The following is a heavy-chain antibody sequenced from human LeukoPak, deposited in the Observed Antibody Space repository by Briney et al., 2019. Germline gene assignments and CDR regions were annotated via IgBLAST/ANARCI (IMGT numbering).Heavy chain of an antibody. Sequence: KPSETLSLTCTVSGGSISSGGYYWSWIRQHPGKGLEWIVYIYYSGITYYNPSVKSRVTISVDTSKNQFSLKLRSVTAADTAVYYCARGGVTLTIDYWGQGTLVTVSS. CDR3: ARGGVTLTIDY. CDR1: GGSISSGGYY. CDR2: IYYSGIT. J-gene: IGHJ4*02. V-gene: IGHV4-31*03. D-gene: IGHD3-10*01.